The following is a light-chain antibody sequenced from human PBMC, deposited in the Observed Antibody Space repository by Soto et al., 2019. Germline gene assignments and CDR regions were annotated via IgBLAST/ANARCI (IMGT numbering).Light chain of an antibody. CDR3: HQRSDWPPWT. Sequence: EIVLTQSPATLSLSPGEGATLSCRASQSISSYLAWYQQKPGQAPRLLIYDASSRATGIPARFSGSGSGTDFTLTISSLGPEDFAVYYCHQRSDWPPWTFGQGPKVQI. V-gene: IGKV3-11*01. J-gene: IGKJ1*01. CDR2: DAS. CDR1: QSISSY.